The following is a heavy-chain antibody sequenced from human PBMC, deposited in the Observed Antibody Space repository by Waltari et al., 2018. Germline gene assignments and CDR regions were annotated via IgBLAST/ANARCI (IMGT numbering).Heavy chain of an antibody. CDR3: ARHVFTEYQLLYRPSNWFDP. J-gene: IGHJ5*02. CDR1: GGSFSGYY. D-gene: IGHD2-2*02. Sequence: QVQLQQWGAGLLKPSETLSLTCAVYGGSFSGYYWSWIRQPPGKGLEWIGAINHSASTTSDPSVSRRVIKSGDPAKNQFSRKLSSVTAADTAVYYCARHVFTEYQLLYRPSNWFDPWGQGTLVTVSS. CDR2: INHSAST. V-gene: IGHV4-34*01.